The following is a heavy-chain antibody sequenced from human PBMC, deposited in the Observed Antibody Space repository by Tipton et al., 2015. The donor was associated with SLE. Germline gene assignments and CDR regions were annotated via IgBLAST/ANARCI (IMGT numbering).Heavy chain of an antibody. CDR2: IYHSGST. D-gene: IGHD3-10*01. CDR1: GYSISTGYY. Sequence: TLSLTCTVSGYSISTGYYWGWIRQPPGKGLEWIGSIYHSGSTYYNSSLKSRVTISVDTSKNQFSLRLSSVTAADTAVYYCARDYYGSGFDAFDIWGQGTMVTVSS. J-gene: IGHJ3*02. CDR3: ARDYYGSGFDAFDI. V-gene: IGHV4-38-2*02.